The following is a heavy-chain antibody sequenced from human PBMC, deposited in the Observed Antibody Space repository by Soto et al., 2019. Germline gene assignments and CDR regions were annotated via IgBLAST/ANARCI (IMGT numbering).Heavy chain of an antibody. CDR3: ATERTPHYCSGGSCHDAFDI. Sequence: SVKVSCKASGGTFSSYAISWVRQAPGQGLEWMGGINPIDGKTNYAQKFQGRVTMTEDTSTDTAYMELSSLRSEDTAVYYCATERTPHYCSGGSCHDAFDIWGQGTMVTVSS. CDR2: INPIDGKT. V-gene: IGHV1-69*10. CDR1: GGTFSSYA. D-gene: IGHD2-15*01. J-gene: IGHJ3*02.